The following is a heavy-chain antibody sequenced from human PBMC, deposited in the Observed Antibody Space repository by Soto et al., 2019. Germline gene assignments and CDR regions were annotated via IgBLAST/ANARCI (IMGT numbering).Heavy chain of an antibody. CDR1: GFTFSRYA. V-gene: IGHV3-23*01. J-gene: IGHJ6*02. CDR2: ISGSGGST. D-gene: IGHD2-15*01. CDR3: VGYCSGASCYHGTGHCYYYYGMDV. Sequence: GGTLRLSCAASGFTFSRYAMSWVRQAPGKGLKWVSAISGSGGSTYYADSVKGRFTISRDNSKNTLYLQMNSLRAEDTAVYYCVGYCSGASCYHGTGHCYYYYGMDVWGQGTTVTVSS.